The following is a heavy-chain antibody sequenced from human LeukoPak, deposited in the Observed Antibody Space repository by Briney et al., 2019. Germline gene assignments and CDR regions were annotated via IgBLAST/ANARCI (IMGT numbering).Heavy chain of an antibody. CDR2: IYINGDT. D-gene: IGHD1-7*01. CDR3: AKTARTFPS. CDR1: GDSITSFY. Sequence: SKTLSLTCSVSGDSITSFYWSWIRQAPGKGLECIGFIYINGDTSYNPSLKGRATLSLDTSRNQFSLRLTSVTAADTAVYYCAKTARTFPSWGPGILVTVSS. J-gene: IGHJ5*02. V-gene: IGHV4-4*09.